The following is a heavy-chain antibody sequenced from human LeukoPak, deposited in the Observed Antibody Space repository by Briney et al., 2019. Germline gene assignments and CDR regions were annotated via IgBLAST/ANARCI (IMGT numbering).Heavy chain of an antibody. CDR1: GGSINSQY. CDR3: AGGRFGYCSRTSCPRRGRFDP. V-gene: IGHV4-34*01. D-gene: IGHD2-2*01. Sequence: SETVSLTCTVSGGSINSQYWSWIRQPPGKGLEWIGEINHSGSTNYNPSLRSRVTISVDTSKNQFSLKLSSVTAADTAVYYCAGGRFGYCSRTSCPRRGRFDPWGQGTLVAVSS. CDR2: INHSGST. J-gene: IGHJ5*02.